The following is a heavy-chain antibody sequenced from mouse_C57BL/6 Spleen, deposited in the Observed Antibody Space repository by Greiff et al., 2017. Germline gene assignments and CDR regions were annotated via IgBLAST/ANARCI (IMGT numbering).Heavy chain of an antibody. CDR2: ISYDGSN. Sequence: EVQRVESGPGLVKPSQSLSLTCSVTGYSITSGYYWNWIRQFPGNKLEWMGYISYDGSNNYNPSLKNRISITRDTSKNQFFLKLNSVTTEDTATYYCAREGYGNYDFDYWGQGTTLTVSS. V-gene: IGHV3-6*01. J-gene: IGHJ2*01. CDR1: GYSITSGYY. CDR3: AREGYGNYDFDY. D-gene: IGHD2-10*02.